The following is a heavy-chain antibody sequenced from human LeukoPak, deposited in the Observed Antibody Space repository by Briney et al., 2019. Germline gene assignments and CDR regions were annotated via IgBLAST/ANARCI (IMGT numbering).Heavy chain of an antibody. CDR2: ISSSRSYI. CDR3: ARAQTYYGSGSYLC. Sequence: GGSLRLSCAASGFTFGSYSMNWVRQAPGKGLEWVSSISSSRSYIYYADSVKGRFTISRDNAKDSLYLQMNSLRDEDTAVYYCARAQTYYGSGSYLCWGQGTLVTVSS. V-gene: IGHV3-21*01. CDR1: GFTFGSYS. D-gene: IGHD3-10*01. J-gene: IGHJ4*02.